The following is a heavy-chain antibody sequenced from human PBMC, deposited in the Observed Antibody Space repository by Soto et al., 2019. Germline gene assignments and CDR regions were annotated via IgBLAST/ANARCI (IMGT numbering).Heavy chain of an antibody. V-gene: IGHV3-30*03. CDR1: GFTFSSYG. CDR2: ISYDGSNK. J-gene: IGHJ6*02. CDR3: AVGTYYDFPRTNYGMDV. Sequence: GGSLRLSCAASGFTFSSYGMHWVRQAPGKGLEWVAVISYDGSNKYYADSVKGRFTISRDNSKNTLYLQMNSLRAEDTAVYYCAVGTYYDFPRTNYGMDVWGQGTTVTVSS. D-gene: IGHD3-3*01.